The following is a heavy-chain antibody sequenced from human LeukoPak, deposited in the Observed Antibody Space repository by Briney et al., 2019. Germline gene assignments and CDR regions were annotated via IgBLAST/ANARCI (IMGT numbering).Heavy chain of an antibody. J-gene: IGHJ4*02. D-gene: IGHD3-22*01. V-gene: IGHV4-59*12. CDR1: GGSIRSYY. CDR3: ARGLNYYDSSGLGY. Sequence: SETLSLTCTVSGGSIRSYYWSWIRRPPGKGLEWIGYIFYSGSTNYNPSLKSRVTISVDTPKNQFSLKLSSVTAADTAVYYCARGLNYYDSSGLGYWGQGTLVTVSS. CDR2: IFYSGST.